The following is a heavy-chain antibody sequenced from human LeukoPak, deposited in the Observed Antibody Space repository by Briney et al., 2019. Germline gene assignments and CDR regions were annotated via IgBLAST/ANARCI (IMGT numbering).Heavy chain of an antibody. CDR3: ARGHRRQWLSSNWFDP. CDR1: GGSFSGYY. Sequence: PSETLSLTCAVYGGSFSGYYWSWIRQPPGKGLEWIGEINHSGSTNYNPSLKSRVTIPVDTSKNQFSLKLSSVTAADTAVYYCARGHRRQWLSSNWFDPWGQGTLVTVSS. J-gene: IGHJ5*02. V-gene: IGHV4-34*01. CDR2: INHSGST. D-gene: IGHD6-19*01.